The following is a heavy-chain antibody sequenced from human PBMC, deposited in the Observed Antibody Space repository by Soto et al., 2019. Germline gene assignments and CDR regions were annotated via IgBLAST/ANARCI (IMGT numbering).Heavy chain of an antibody. V-gene: IGHV1-8*01. Sequence: ASVKVSCKASGYTFTSYDINWVRQATGQGLEWMGWMNPNSGNTGYAQKFQGRVTMTRNTSISTAYMELSSLRSEDTAVYYCARETIVRGVIADYYYGMDVWGQGTTVTVSS. CDR3: ARETIVRGVIADYYYGMDV. J-gene: IGHJ6*02. D-gene: IGHD3-10*01. CDR1: GYTFTSYD. CDR2: MNPNSGNT.